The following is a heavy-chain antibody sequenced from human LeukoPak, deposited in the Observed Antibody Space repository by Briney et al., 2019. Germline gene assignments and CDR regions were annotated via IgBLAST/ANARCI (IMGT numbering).Heavy chain of an antibody. CDR3: ARDADTAMVPTYYYYYYMDV. CDR1: GYTFTIYD. J-gene: IGHJ6*03. V-gene: IGHV1-8*03. Sequence: ASVTVSCKASGYTFTIYDINWVRQATGQGIEWMGWMNPNSGNTGYAQKFQGRVTITRNTSISTAYMELSSLRSEDTAVYYCARDADTAMVPTYYYYYYMDVWGKGTTVTISS. D-gene: IGHD5-18*01. CDR2: MNPNSGNT.